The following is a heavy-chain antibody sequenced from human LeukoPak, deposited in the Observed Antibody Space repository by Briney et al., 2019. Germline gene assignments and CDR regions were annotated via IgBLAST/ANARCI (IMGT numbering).Heavy chain of an antibody. CDR3: ARQGYTASYYFLDY. V-gene: IGHV4-4*07. CDR1: GGSIRSYF. Sequence: PSETLSLTCTVSGGSIRSYFWSWVRQPAGKGLEWIGRIYTTGATFYNPSLKTRLTMSIDTSKNQFSLRLTSVVAADTTVYYCARQGYTASYYFLDYWSQGTLVTVSS. D-gene: IGHD1-26*01. CDR2: IYTTGAT. J-gene: IGHJ4*02.